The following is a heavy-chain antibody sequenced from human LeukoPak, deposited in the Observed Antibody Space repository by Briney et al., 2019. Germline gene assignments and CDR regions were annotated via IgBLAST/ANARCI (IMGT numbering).Heavy chain of an antibody. CDR2: ISGSGGST. V-gene: IGHV3-23*01. D-gene: IGHD2-2*01. CDR3: AKFIHCSSTSCPLDY. J-gene: IGHJ4*02. CDR1: GFTFSSYG. Sequence: PGGSLRLSCAASGFTFSSYGMSWVRQAPGKGLEWVSAISGSGGSTYYADSVKGRFTISRDNSKNTLYPQMNSLRAEDTAVYYCAKFIHCSSTSCPLDYWGQGTLVTVSS.